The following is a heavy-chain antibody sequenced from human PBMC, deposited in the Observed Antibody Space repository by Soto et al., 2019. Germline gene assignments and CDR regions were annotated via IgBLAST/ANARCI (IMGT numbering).Heavy chain of an antibody. Sequence: PSETLSLTCTVSGGSISSSSYYWGWIRQPPGKGLEWIGSIYYSGSTYYNPSLKSRVTISVDTSKNQFSLKLSSVTAADTAVYYCARHILSFGAQKIDYWGQGTLVTVSS. V-gene: IGHV4-39*01. CDR1: GGSISSSSYY. CDR3: ARHILSFGAQKIDY. CDR2: IYYSGST. J-gene: IGHJ4*02. D-gene: IGHD3-10*01.